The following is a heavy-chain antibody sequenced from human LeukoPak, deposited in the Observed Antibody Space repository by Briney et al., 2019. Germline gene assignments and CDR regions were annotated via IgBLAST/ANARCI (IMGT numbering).Heavy chain of an antibody. Sequence: SQTLSLTCAISGDSVSSNSAAWNWIRQSPSRGLEWLGRTYYRSKWYNDYAVSVKSRITINPDTSKNQFSLKLSSVTAADTAVYYCARWLQFNDTFDIWGQGTMVTVSS. CDR2: TYYRSKWYN. CDR3: ARWLQFNDTFDI. J-gene: IGHJ3*02. CDR1: GDSVSSNSAA. D-gene: IGHD5-24*01. V-gene: IGHV6-1*01.